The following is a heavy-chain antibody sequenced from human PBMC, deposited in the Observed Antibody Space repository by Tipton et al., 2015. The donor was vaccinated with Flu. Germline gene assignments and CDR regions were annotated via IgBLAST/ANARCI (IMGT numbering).Heavy chain of an antibody. Sequence: TLSLTCSVSGGSVNGYFWSWIRQPPGKGLEWIGGLSYSGNTYYNPSLKSRVVISMDTSKNQFSLKLTSATAADTAIYYCARLSFYDVDLKNFYVEDWGQGTLVTVSS. J-gene: IGHJ4*02. D-gene: IGHD3-10*02. CDR2: LSYSGNT. CDR3: ARLSFYDVDLKNFYVED. CDR1: GGSVNGYF. V-gene: IGHV4-59*04.